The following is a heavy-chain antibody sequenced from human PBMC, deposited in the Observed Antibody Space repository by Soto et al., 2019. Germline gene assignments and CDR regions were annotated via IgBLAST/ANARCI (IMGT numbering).Heavy chain of an antibody. CDR1: GFTFSSYA. J-gene: IGHJ6*02. D-gene: IGHD4-4*01. V-gene: IGHV3-30-3*01. CDR2: ISYDGSNK. Sequence: QVQLVESGGGVVQPGRSLRLSCAASGFTFSSYAMHWVRQAPGKGLEWVAVISYDGSNKYYADSVKGRFTISRDNSKNXLYLRMNSLRAEDTAVYYCARDPADYSDYYNYGMDVWGQGTTVTVSS. CDR3: ARDPADYSDYYNYGMDV.